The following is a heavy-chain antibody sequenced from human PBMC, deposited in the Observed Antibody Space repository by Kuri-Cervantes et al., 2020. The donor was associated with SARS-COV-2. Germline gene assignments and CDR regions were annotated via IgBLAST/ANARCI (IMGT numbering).Heavy chain of an antibody. D-gene: IGHD6-13*01. J-gene: IGHJ5*02. CDR1: GFTLINYG. CDR3: ARGHTSSSWDNWFDP. Sequence: ASVKVSCKASGFTLINYGISWVRQAPGQGLEWMGWINGYNGNTNYAQKLQGRVTMTTDTSTSTAYMELRSLRSDDTAVYYCARGHTSSSWDNWFDPWGQGTLVTVDS. CDR2: INGYNGNT. V-gene: IGHV1-18*01.